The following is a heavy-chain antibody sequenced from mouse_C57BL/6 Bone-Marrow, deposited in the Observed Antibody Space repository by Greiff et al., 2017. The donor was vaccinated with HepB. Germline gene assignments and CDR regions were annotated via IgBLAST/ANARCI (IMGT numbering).Heavy chain of an antibody. V-gene: IGHV1-55*01. CDR3: SRRESCDGNYFLDY. Sequence: QVQLQQPGAELVKPGASVKMSCKASGYTFTSYWITWVKQRPGQGLEWIGDIYPGSGSTNYNEKFKSKATLTVDTSSSTAFMQLSSLTSEDSAIYYCSRRESCDGNYFLDYWGQGTTLTVSS. CDR2: IYPGSGST. J-gene: IGHJ2*01. CDR1: GYTFTSYW. D-gene: IGHD2-1*01.